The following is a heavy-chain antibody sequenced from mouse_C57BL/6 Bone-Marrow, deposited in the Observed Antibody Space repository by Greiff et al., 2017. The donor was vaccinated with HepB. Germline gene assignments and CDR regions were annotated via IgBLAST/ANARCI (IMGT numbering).Heavy chain of an antibody. D-gene: IGHD2-4*01. J-gene: IGHJ3*01. V-gene: IGHV1-26*01. CDR2: INPNNGGT. CDR1: GYTFTDYY. CDR3: ALYEYDRFAY. Sequence: EVQLQQSGPELVKPGASVKISCKASGYTFTDYYMNWVKQSHGKSLEWIGDINPNNGGTSYNQKFKGKATLTVDKSSSTAYMELRSLTSEDSAVYYCALYEYDRFAYWGQGTLVTVSA.